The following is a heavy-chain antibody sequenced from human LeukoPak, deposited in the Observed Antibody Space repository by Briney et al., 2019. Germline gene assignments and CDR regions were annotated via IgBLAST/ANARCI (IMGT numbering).Heavy chain of an antibody. D-gene: IGHD3-10*01. Sequence: ASVKVPCKASGYTFTSYYISWVRQAPGHGLEWMGWISAYNGNTNYAQKLQGRVTMTTDTSTSTAYMELRSLRSDDTAVYYCARAGSGPKDNWFDPWGQGTLVTVSS. V-gene: IGHV1-18*01. CDR3: ARAGSGPKDNWFDP. CDR1: GYTFTSYY. J-gene: IGHJ5*02. CDR2: ISAYNGNT.